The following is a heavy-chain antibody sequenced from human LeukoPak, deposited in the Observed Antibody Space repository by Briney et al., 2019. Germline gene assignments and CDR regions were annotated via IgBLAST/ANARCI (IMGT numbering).Heavy chain of an antibody. CDR1: GGSISSGDYY. D-gene: IGHD4-17*01. CDR3: ARTYGDYVPYYFDY. CDR2: IYYSGST. V-gene: IGHV4-30-4*08. J-gene: IGHJ4*02. Sequence: SETLSLTGTVSGGSISSGDYYWSWIRQPPGKGLEWIGYIYYSGSTYYNPSLKSRVTISVDTSKNQFSLKLSSVTAADTAVYYCARTYGDYVPYYFDYWGQGTLVTVSS.